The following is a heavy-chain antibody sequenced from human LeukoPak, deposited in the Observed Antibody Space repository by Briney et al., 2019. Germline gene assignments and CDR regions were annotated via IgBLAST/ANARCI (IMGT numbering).Heavy chain of an antibody. CDR2: ISWSSGSI. J-gene: IGHJ6*02. D-gene: IGHD1-26*01. CDR1: GFTFDDYA. V-gene: IGHV3-9*01. CDR3: AKDRIAKDYYYYYGMDV. Sequence: GGSLRLSCAASGFTFDDYAMHWVRQAPGKGLEWVSGISWSSGSIGYVDSVKGRFTISRDNAKNSLFLQMNSLRAEDTASYYCAKDRIAKDYYYYYGMDVWGQGTTVTVSS.